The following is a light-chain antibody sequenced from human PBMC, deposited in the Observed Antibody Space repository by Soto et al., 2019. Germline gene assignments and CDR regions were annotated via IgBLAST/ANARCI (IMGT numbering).Light chain of an antibody. CDR2: EVG. V-gene: IGLV2-14*01. J-gene: IGLJ2*01. CDR1: SSDVGGYKF. Sequence: QSALTQPASVSGSPGQSITISCTGTSSDVGGYKFVSWYQHHPGKAPKLMIYEVGNRPSGISNRFSGSKSGNTASLTISGLQPEDEADYYSSSHTLTSCYVLFGGGTQLTVL. CDR3: SSHTLTSCYVL.